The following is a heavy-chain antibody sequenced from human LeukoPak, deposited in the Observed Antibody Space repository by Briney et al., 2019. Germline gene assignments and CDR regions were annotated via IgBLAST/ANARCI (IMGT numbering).Heavy chain of an antibody. CDR2: IYYSGST. D-gene: IGHD1-14*01. CDR3: ARGTTDGFDY. CDR1: GGSISSYY. V-gene: IGHV4-59*01. J-gene: IGHJ4*02. Sequence: SETLSLTCTVSGGSISSYYWSWIRQPPGKGLNWMGYIYYSGSTNYNPSLKSRVTISVDTSKNQFSLKLSSVTAADTPVYYCARGTTDGFDYWGQGTLVTVSS.